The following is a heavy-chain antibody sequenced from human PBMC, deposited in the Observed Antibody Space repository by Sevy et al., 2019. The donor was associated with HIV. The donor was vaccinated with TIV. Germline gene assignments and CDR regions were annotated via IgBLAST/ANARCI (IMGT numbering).Heavy chain of an antibody. CDR2: ISYDGSNK. CDR1: GFTFSSYA. Sequence: GGSLRLSCAASGFTFSSYAMHWVRQAPGKGLEWVAVISYDGSNKYYADSVKGRFTISRDNAKNTLYLQMNRLRAEDTAVYYCAREANILIWGQGTMVTVSS. J-gene: IGHJ3*02. CDR3: AREANILI. V-gene: IGHV3-30-3*01.